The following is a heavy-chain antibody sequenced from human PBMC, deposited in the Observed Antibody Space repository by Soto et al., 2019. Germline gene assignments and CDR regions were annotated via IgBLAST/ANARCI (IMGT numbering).Heavy chain of an antibody. V-gene: IGHV3-23*01. D-gene: IGHD2-15*01. J-gene: IGHJ6*02. CDR3: ASLEGDWGGGTGDGYNAMDF. CDR1: GFTFSTYA. CDR2: IGRNGDST. Sequence: EVQLLESGGGLVQPGGSLRLSCAASGFTFSTYAMSWVRQAPGKGLEWVSAIGRNGDSTYYADSVKGRFTISRDNSKTPLYRQTDSLRAEDTAGYYCASLEGDWGGGTGDGYNAMDFWGQGTTVTVSS.